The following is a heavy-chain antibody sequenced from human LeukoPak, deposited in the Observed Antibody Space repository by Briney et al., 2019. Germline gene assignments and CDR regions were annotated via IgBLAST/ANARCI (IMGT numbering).Heavy chain of an antibody. Sequence: PGGSLRLSCAASGFTFDDYAMHWVRQAPGKGLEWVSGISWNSGSIGYADSVKGRFTISRDNAKNSLYLQMNSLRAEDTALYYCAKDETRGYGNYYYYMDVWGKGTTVTVSS. V-gene: IGHV3-9*01. D-gene: IGHD5-12*01. CDR1: GFTFDDYA. CDR2: ISWNSGSI. J-gene: IGHJ6*03. CDR3: AKDETRGYGNYYYYMDV.